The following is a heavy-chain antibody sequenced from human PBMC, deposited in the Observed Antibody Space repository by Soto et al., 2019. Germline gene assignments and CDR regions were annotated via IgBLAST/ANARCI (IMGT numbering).Heavy chain of an antibody. V-gene: IGHV1-18*01. CDR2: ISANTGNT. CDR1: GYTFASYG. Sequence: QVQLVQSGAEVKKPGASVKVSCKASGYTFASYGISWVRQAPGQGLEWMGYISANTGNTDYGRKVQDRVTMPTDTSTNTAYMELRGLTSDDTAMYYCARSPGVVHSDDFDVWGQGTMVTVSS. CDR3: ARSPGVVHSDDFDV. D-gene: IGHD1-1*01. J-gene: IGHJ3*01.